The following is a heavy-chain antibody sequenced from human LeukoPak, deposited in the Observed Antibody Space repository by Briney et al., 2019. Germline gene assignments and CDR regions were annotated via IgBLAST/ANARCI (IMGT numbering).Heavy chain of an antibody. D-gene: IGHD3-22*01. J-gene: IGHJ3*02. CDR2: INHSGST. Sequence: SETLSLTCAVYGGSFSGYYWSWIRQPPGKGLEWIGEINHSGSTNYNPSLKSRVTISVDTSKNQFSLKLSSVTAADTAVYYCASRYYDSNGVGAFDIWGQGTMVTVSS. CDR1: GGSFSGYY. V-gene: IGHV4-34*01. CDR3: ASRYYDSNGVGAFDI.